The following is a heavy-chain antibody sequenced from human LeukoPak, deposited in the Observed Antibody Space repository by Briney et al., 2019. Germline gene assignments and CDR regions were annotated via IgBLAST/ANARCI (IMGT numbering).Heavy chain of an antibody. D-gene: IGHD3-10*01. CDR1: GGSISSYY. J-gene: IGHJ4*02. V-gene: IGHV4-59*01. CDR3: ARVRMVRGVILKGYFDY. CDR2: IYYSGST. Sequence: SETLSLTCTVSGGSISSYYWSWIRQPPGKGLEWIGYIYYSGSTNYNPSLKSRVTISVDTSKNQFSLKLSSATAADTAVYYCARVRMVRGVILKGYFDYWGQGTLVTVSS.